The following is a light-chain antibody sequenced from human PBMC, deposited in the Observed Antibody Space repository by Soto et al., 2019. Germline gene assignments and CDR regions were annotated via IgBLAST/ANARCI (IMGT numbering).Light chain of an antibody. CDR2: EVS. J-gene: IGLJ2*01. CDR1: SIDVGAYNY. V-gene: IGLV2-14*01. CDR3: SSYSSSTTVV. Sequence: SVLTQPASVSGSPGQSITISCTGTSIDVGAYNYVSWYQQHPGKAPKLMIYEVSNRPSGVSNRFSGSKSGNTASLTISGLQAEDEADYYCSSYSSSTTVVFGGGTKVTVL.